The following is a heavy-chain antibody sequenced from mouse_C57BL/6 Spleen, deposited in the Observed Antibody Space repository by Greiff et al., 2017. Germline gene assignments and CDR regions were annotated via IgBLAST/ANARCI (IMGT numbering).Heavy chain of an antibody. CDR2: ISSGSSTI. CDR3: ARRAQANYYAMDY. CDR1: GFTFSDYG. Sequence: VQLKESGGGLVKPGGSLKLSCAASGFTFSDYGMHWVRQAPEKGLEWVAYISSGSSTIYYADTVKGRFTISRDNAKNTLFLQMTSLRSEDTAMYYCARRAQANYYAMDYWGQGTSVTVSS. D-gene: IGHD3-2*02. V-gene: IGHV5-17*01. J-gene: IGHJ4*01.